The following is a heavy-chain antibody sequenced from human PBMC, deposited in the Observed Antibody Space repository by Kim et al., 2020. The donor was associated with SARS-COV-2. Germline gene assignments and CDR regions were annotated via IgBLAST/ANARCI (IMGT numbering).Heavy chain of an antibody. CDR3: AREAVAGSFDH. J-gene: IGHJ4*02. CDR2: NT. Sequence: NTRNAQKFQARVSITRETSATTAYLELSGLRSEDTAVYYCAREAVAGSFDHWGQGTLVTVSS. D-gene: IGHD6-19*01. V-gene: IGHV1-3*01.